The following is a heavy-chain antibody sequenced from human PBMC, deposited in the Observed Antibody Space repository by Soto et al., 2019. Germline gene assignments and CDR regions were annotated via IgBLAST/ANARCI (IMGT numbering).Heavy chain of an antibody. J-gene: IGHJ6*02. CDR1: GGSISSYY. Sequence: PSETLSLTCTVSGGSISSYYWSWIRQPPGKGLEWIGYIYYSGSTNYNPSLKSRVTISVDTSKNQFSLKLSSVTAADTAVYYCVREHYDFWSGYLYGMDVWGQGTTVTVSS. CDR2: IYYSGST. CDR3: VREHYDFWSGYLYGMDV. V-gene: IGHV4-59*01. D-gene: IGHD3-3*01.